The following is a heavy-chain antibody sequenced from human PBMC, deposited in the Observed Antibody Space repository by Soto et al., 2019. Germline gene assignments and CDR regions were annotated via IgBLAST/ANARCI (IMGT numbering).Heavy chain of an antibody. D-gene: IGHD5-18*01. V-gene: IGHV3-48*03. CDR1: GFTFSSYE. CDR3: ARGVGIQLWLDAFDI. Sequence: GSLRLSCAASGFTFSSYEMNWVHQAPGKGLEWVSYISSSGSTIYYADSVKGRFTISRDNAKNSLYLQMNSLRAEDTAVYYCARGVGIQLWLDAFDIWGQGTMVTVSS. CDR2: ISSSGSTI. J-gene: IGHJ3*02.